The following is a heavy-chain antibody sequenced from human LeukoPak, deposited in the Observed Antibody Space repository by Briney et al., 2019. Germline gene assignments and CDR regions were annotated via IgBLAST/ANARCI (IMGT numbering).Heavy chain of an antibody. CDR1: GFTFSSYS. CDR2: ISSSSSTI. CDR3: ARGGIAAAGTFDY. Sequence: GGSLRLSCAASGFTFSSYSMSWVRQAPGKGLEWVSYISSSSSTIYYADSVKGRFTISRDNAKNSLYLQMNSLRAEDTAVYYCARGGIAAAGTFDYWGQGTLVTVSS. J-gene: IGHJ4*02. D-gene: IGHD6-13*01. V-gene: IGHV3-48*01.